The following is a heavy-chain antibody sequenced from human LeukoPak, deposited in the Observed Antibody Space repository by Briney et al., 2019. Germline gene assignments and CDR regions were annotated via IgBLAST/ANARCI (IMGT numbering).Heavy chain of an antibody. CDR3: ARGYYSSSRFDS. V-gene: IGHV3-74*01. Sequence: GGSLRLSCAASGFPFSNYWMHWVRQAPGKGLVRVSRVNSDGSTTNYADPVKGRFTISRDNAENTLYMRMNSLRPEDTAVYYCARGYYSSSRFDSWGQGTLVTVSS. CDR1: GFPFSNYW. CDR2: VNSDGSTT. J-gene: IGHJ4*02. D-gene: IGHD6-13*01.